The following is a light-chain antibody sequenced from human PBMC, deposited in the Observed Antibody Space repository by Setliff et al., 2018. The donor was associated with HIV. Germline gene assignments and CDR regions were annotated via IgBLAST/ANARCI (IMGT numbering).Light chain of an antibody. CDR3: SSYTSANTWV. J-gene: IGLJ1*01. CDR2: DVS. Sequence: QSVLTQPPSASGSPGQSVTISCTGSSSDIGRYNFVSWYQQHPAKAPRLIIFDVSARPSGVPDRFSGSKSDNTASLTISGLRAEDEADYYCSSYTSANTWVFGTGTKVTVL. V-gene: IGLV2-8*01. CDR1: SSDIGRYNF.